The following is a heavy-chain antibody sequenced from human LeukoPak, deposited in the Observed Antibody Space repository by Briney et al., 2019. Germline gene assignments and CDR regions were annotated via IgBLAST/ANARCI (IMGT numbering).Heavy chain of an antibody. J-gene: IGHJ4*02. CDR2: IIPIFGTA. Sequence: ASVKVSCKASGGTFSSYAISWVRQAPGQGLEWMGGIIPIFGTANYAQKFQGRVTITADESTSTAYMELSSLRSEDTAVYYCARRSFAYYYDSSGYYCDYWGQGTLVTVSS. CDR3: ARRSFAYYYDSSGYYCDY. D-gene: IGHD3-22*01. V-gene: IGHV1-69*13. CDR1: GGTFSSYA.